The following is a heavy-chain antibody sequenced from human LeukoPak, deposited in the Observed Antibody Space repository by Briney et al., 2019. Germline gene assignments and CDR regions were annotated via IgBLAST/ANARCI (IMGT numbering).Heavy chain of an antibody. CDR3: ARGSGDSGYDFSY. CDR1: GDSVSSNSVA. CDR2: TYYRSKWYN. V-gene: IGHV6-1*01. J-gene: IGHJ4*02. D-gene: IGHD5-12*01. Sequence: SQTLSLTCAISGDSVSSNSVAWNWIRQSPSRGLEWLGRTYYRSKWYNDYAISVESRITVNPDTSKNQLSLQLNSVTPEDTAIYYCARGSGDSGYDFSYWGQGTLVTVSS.